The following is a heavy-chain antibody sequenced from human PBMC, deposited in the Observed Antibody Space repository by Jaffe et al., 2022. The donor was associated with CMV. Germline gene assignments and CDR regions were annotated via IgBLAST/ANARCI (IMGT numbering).Heavy chain of an antibody. J-gene: IGHJ3*02. CDR2: IWYDGSNK. CDR1: GFTFSSYG. CDR3: ARGGGPTDAFDI. V-gene: IGHV3-33*08. Sequence: QVQLVESGGGVVQPGRSLRLSCAASGFTFSSYGMHWVRQAPGKGLEWVAVIWYDGSNKYYADSVKGRFTISRDNSKNTLYLQMNSLRAEDTAVYYCARGGGPTDAFDIWGQGTMVTVSS. D-gene: IGHD2-15*01.